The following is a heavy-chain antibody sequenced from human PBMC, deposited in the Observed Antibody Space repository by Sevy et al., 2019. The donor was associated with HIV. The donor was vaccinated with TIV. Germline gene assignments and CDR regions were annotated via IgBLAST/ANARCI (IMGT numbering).Heavy chain of an antibody. Sequence: ASVKVSCKVSGYSVSDLSIHWVRQAPGKGLEWMGGYDPEHGETIYAQKFQGRVTMTEDTSTDTAYMELSSLRSEDTAVYYCATSPDYYDSSRDAFDIWSQGTMVTVSS. D-gene: IGHD3-22*01. J-gene: IGHJ3*02. CDR2: YDPEHGET. CDR3: ATSPDYYDSSRDAFDI. CDR1: GYSVSDLS. V-gene: IGHV1-24*01.